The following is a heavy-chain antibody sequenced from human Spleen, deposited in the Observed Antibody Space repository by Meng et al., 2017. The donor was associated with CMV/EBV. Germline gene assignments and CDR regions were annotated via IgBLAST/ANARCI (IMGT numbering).Heavy chain of an antibody. CDR2: INPDSGVT. CDR3: ARGRDSSSPYDAFDI. J-gene: IGHJ3*02. V-gene: IGHV1-2*02. D-gene: IGHD6-6*01. Sequence: ASVKVSCKASGYTFTGYYMHWVRQAPGQGLEWMAWINPDSGVTNYAQKFKGRVTMTRDTSISTAYMELNRLRSDDTAVYHCARGRDSSSPYDAFDIWGQGTVVTVSS. CDR1: GYTFTGYY.